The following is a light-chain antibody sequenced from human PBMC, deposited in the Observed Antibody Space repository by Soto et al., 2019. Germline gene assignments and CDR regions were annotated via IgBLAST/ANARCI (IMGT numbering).Light chain of an antibody. CDR2: EVS. CDR1: SSDVGGYNY. CDR3: SSSTSSDTLL. Sequence: QSALTQPASVSGSPGQSITISCTGTSSDVGGYNYVSWYQQHPGKAPKLMIYEVSNRPSGVSNRFSGSKSGNTASLTISGLQAEDGADYYCSSSTSSDTLLFGGGTKLTVL. J-gene: IGLJ2*01. V-gene: IGLV2-14*01.